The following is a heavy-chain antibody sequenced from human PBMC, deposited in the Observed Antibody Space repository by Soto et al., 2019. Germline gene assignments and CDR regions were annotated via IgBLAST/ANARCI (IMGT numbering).Heavy chain of an antibody. V-gene: IGHV3-48*04. CDR2: ISSSGSTI. CDR1: GFTFSSYS. J-gene: IGHJ5*01. Sequence: GGPLRLSGAASGFTFSSYSMNWVRQAPGKGLEWGSYISSSGSTIYYADSVRGRFAISRDNSKDTPHPHRRGLKVGDTGVYLGARGSTDLRQYDALGPGTLVTVST. D-gene: IGHD3-3*01. CDR3: ARGSTDLRQYDA.